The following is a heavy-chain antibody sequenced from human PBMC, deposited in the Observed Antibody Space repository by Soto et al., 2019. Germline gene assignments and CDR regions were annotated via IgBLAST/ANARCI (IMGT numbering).Heavy chain of an antibody. CDR3: AKTVGATTHEDY. CDR1: GFNFTNQV. J-gene: IGHJ4*02. Sequence: EVQVLESGGALVQPTGSLRLSCSASGFNFTNQVINWVRQAPGKGLEWVSSISNSDDVGFYADSVRGRFIVSRDISTNSVFLQMNFLRVEDTAIYYSAKTVGATTHEDYWGQGTRVTVSS. CDR2: ISNSDDVG. D-gene: IGHD1-26*01. V-gene: IGHV3-23*01.